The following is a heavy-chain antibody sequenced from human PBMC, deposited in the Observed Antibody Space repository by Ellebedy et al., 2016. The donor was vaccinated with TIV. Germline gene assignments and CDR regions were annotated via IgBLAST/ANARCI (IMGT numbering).Heavy chain of an antibody. D-gene: IGHD3-16*01. Sequence: GESLKISXAASGFTFSSYAMSWVRQAPGKGLEWVSAISGSGGSTYYADSVKGRFTISRDNSKNTLYLQMNSLRAEDTAVYYCAKDWGWGYWGQGTLVTVSS. V-gene: IGHV3-23*01. CDR3: AKDWGWGY. CDR2: ISGSGGST. CDR1: GFTFSSYA. J-gene: IGHJ4*02.